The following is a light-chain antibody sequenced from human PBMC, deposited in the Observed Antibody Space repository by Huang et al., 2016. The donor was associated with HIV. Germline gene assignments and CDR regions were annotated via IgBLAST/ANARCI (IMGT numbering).Light chain of an antibody. CDR2: DAS. Sequence: EILLTQSPATLSLSPGQRVTLSCRASQSVSDFLAWYQQKPGQAPRLLIYDASKRATGIPARFSGSGAGTDFTLTISSLEPEDFAVYYCQQRSKWPLTFGGGTKVESK. V-gene: IGKV3-11*01. CDR3: QQRSKWPLT. J-gene: IGKJ4*01. CDR1: QSVSDF.